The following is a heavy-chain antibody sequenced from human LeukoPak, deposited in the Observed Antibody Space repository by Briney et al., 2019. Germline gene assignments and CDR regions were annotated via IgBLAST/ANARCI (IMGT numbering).Heavy chain of an antibody. Sequence: ASVKVSCKASGGTVSSYAISWVRQAPGQGLEWMGRIIPILGIANYAQKFQGRVTITADKSTSTAYMELSSLRSEDTAVYYCASENANSGSSGWGQGTLVTVSS. D-gene: IGHD5-12*01. J-gene: IGHJ1*01. V-gene: IGHV1-69*04. CDR1: GGTVSSYA. CDR3: ASENANSGSSG. CDR2: IIPILGIA.